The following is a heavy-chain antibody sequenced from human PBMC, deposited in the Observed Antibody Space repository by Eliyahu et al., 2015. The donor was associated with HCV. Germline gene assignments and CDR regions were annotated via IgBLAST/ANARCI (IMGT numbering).Heavy chain of an antibody. CDR1: GFDVIDFY. J-gene: IGHJ3*01. CDR2: IYRGGDA. CDR3: ARSGFSYSTFSDL. V-gene: IGHV3-53*01. Sequence: EVQLVESGGGVVQPGGSLRLSCAASGFDVIDFYMSWIRQTPQKGLEGVAIIYRGGDALYAKSVEGRFTVSRDTSRNTVSLQMDSVTADDTALYYCARSGFSYSTFSDLWGQGTRVTVSS. D-gene: IGHD3-3*01.